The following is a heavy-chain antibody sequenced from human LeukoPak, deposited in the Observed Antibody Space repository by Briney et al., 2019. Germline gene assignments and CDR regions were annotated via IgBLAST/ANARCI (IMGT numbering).Heavy chain of an antibody. CDR3: ARGEGYTAMGLMDV. J-gene: IGHJ6*04. D-gene: IGHD5-18*01. Sequence: ASVKVSCKASGYTFTGYYMHWVRQAPGQGLEWMGWINPNSGGTNYAQKFQGWATMTRDTSISTAYMELSRLRSDDTAVYYCARGEGYTAMGLMDVWGKGTTVTVSS. CDR1: GYTFTGYY. CDR2: INPNSGGT. V-gene: IGHV1-2*04.